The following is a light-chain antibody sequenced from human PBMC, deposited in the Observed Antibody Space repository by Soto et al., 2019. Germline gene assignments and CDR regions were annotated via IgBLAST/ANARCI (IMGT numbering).Light chain of an antibody. J-gene: IGKJ1*01. V-gene: IGKV1-5*03. CDR2: KAS. Sequence: DIQMTQSPSTLSASVGDRVTITCRASQSISSWLAWYQQKPGKAPKLLIYKASSLESGVPSRFSGSGSGTEFTLTISSLQPDDFETYYCQQYNSYSATFGQGIKVEIK. CDR1: QSISSW. CDR3: QQYNSYSAT.